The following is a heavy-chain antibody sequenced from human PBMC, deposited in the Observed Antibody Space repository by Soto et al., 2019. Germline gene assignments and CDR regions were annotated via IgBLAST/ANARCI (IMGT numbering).Heavy chain of an antibody. Sequence: SVKVSCKASGFTFTSSAVQWVRQARGQRLEWRGWIVVGSGNTNYAQKFQERVTITRDMSTSTAYMELSSLRSEDTAVYYCAAALVXGIVGATNGYYYYGMDVWGQGTTVTVSS. J-gene: IGHJ6*02. V-gene: IGHV1-58*01. CDR1: GFTFTSSA. CDR2: IVVGSGNT. CDR3: AAALVXGIVGATNGYYYYGMDV. D-gene: IGHD1-26*01.